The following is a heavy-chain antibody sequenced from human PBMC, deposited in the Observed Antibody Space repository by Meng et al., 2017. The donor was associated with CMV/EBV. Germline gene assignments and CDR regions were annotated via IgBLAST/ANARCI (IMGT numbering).Heavy chain of an antibody. CDR3: ARDSYDILTGYYRGEYYYYGMDV. J-gene: IGHJ6*02. Sequence: SVKVSCKASGYTFTGYYMHWVRQAPGQGLEWMGWINPNSGGTNYAQKFQGRVTMTRDTSISTAYMELSRLRSDDTAVYYCARDSYDILTGYYRGEYYYYGMDVWGQGTTVTVSS. CDR2: INPNSGGT. D-gene: IGHD3-9*01. V-gene: IGHV1-2*02. CDR1: GYTFTGYY.